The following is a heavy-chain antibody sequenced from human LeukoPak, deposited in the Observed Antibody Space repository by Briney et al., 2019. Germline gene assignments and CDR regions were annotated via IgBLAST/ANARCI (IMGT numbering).Heavy chain of an antibody. CDR2: IYYSGST. Sequence: SETLSLTCTVSGGSISSYYWSWIRQPPGKGLEWIGYIYYSGSTNYNPSLKSRVTISVDTSKNQFSLKLSSVTAADTAEYYCARGPGDYFDFWGQGTLVTVSS. J-gene: IGHJ4*02. V-gene: IGHV4-59*01. CDR1: GGSISSYY. CDR3: ARGPGDYFDF. D-gene: IGHD1-14*01.